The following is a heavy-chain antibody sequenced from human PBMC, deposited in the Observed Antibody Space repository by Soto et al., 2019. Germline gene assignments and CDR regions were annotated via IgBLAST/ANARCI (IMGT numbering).Heavy chain of an antibody. D-gene: IGHD6-19*01. Sequence: GGSLRLPCSASGFAFSSYGMHWVRQAPGKGLEWVAVIPYDGSNNYYADSVKGRFTISRDNSKNTLYLQMNSLRAEDTAVYYCAKDREAVAFDYWGQGTLVTVSS. J-gene: IGHJ4*02. CDR3: AKDREAVAFDY. CDR1: GFAFSSYG. CDR2: IPYDGSNN. V-gene: IGHV3-30*18.